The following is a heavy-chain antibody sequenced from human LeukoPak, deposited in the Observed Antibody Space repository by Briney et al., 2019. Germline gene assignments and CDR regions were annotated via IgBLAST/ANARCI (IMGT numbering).Heavy chain of an antibody. CDR2: ISAYNGNT. CDR1: GYTFTSYG. J-gene: IGHJ3*02. Sequence: ASVKVSCKASGYTFTSYGISWVRQAPGQGLEWMGWISAYNGNTNYAQKLQGRVTMTTDTSTSTAYMELRSLRSDDTAVYYCARAGYSSGWPTVGDAFDIWSQGTMVTVSS. V-gene: IGHV1-18*01. CDR3: ARAGYSSGWPTVGDAFDI. D-gene: IGHD6-19*01.